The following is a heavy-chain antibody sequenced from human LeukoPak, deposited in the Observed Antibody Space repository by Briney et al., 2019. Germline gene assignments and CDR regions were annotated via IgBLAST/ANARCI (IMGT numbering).Heavy chain of an antibody. Sequence: PGGSLRLSCAASGFTFSSSRMSWVRQAPGKGLEWVANIKPDGSEKYYVDSVKGRFTISRDNAKNSLYLQMNSLRAEDTALYYCARDTVGVTDYWGQGTLVTVSS. D-gene: IGHD1-26*01. J-gene: IGHJ4*02. CDR1: GFTFSSSR. CDR3: ARDTVGVTDY. V-gene: IGHV3-7*01. CDR2: IKPDGSEK.